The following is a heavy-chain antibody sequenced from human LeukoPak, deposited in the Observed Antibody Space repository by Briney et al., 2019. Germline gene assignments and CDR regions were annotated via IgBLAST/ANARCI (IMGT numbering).Heavy chain of an antibody. J-gene: IGHJ4*02. CDR3: ARKGSWNDY. CDR2: ISGSGGNA. V-gene: IGHV3-23*01. D-gene: IGHD6-13*01. Sequence: GGSLRLSCAASGIPFSNYAMSWVRQAPGKGLEWVSTISGSGGNAYHAGSVKGRFTISRDNSKNTLYLQMNSLRAEDTAVYYCARKGSWNDYWGQGTLVTVSS. CDR1: GIPFSNYA.